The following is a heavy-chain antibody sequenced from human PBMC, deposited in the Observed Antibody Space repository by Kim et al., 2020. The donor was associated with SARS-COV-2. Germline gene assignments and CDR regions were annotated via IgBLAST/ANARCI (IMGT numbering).Heavy chain of an antibody. CDR2: ISWNSGSI. D-gene: IGHD6-6*01. Sequence: GGSLRLSCAASGFTFGDYAMHWVRQGPGKGLEWVSGISWNSGSIGYADSVKGRFTISRDNAKNSLYLQMNSLRAEDTAFYYCAKGPYSSSSGGFDYWGQGTLVTVSS. CDR3: AKGPYSSSSGGFDY. V-gene: IGHV3-9*01. J-gene: IGHJ4*02. CDR1: GFTFGDYA.